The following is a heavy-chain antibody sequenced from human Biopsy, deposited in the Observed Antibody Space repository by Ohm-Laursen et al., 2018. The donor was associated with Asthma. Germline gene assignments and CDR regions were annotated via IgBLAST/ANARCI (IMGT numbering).Heavy chain of an antibody. CDR1: VFMFSSFG. Sequence: SLSLSCAASVFMFSSFGMHWVRQAPATGLEWVAVISYDGNHNFYENSSMGRFTISRDNSKNKLYPQMKSLRTEDTAVYYCAKDERAYYGSDSKYMQPVPLGDWGQGTLVIVSA. V-gene: IGHV3-30*18. J-gene: IGHJ4*02. CDR2: ISYDGNHN. CDR3: AKDERAYYGSDSKYMQPVPLGD. D-gene: IGHD2-21*01.